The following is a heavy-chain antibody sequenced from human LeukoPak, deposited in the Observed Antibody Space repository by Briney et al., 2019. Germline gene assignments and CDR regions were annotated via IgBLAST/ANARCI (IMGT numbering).Heavy chain of an antibody. CDR2: INHSGYT. Sequence: SETLSLTCAVYGESFSGYFWSWIRQPPGKGLEWIGEINHSGYTNYNPSLRSRVTISVDTSKKQFSLRLNSVTAADTAVYYCAKGLTWIQLWVDAFDIWGQGTMVTVSS. D-gene: IGHD5-18*01. CDR3: AKGLTWIQLWVDAFDI. J-gene: IGHJ3*02. CDR1: GESFSGYF. V-gene: IGHV4-34*01.